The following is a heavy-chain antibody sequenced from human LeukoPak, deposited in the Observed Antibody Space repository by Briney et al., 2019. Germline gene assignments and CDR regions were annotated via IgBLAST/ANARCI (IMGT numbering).Heavy chain of an antibody. CDR1: GGSISSSNW. CDR3: ARVPPPGATAYGAVDS. V-gene: IGHV4-4*02. J-gene: IGHJ5*01. Sequence: SETLSLTCAVSGGSISSSNWWSWVRQPPGKRLEWIGEIYHSGSTNYNPSLKSRVTISVDESKNQFSLKLTSVTAADTAIYYCARVPPPGATAYGAVDSWGRGTLVTVSS. D-gene: IGHD3-10*01. CDR2: IYHSGST.